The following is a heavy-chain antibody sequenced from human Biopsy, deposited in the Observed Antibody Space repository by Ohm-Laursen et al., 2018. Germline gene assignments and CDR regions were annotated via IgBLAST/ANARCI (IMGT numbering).Heavy chain of an antibody. CDR3: ARGGGYNWNNGWFDP. J-gene: IGHJ5*02. CDR1: GGTFSSSA. V-gene: IGHV1-69*01. CDR2: IIGIFRTA. D-gene: IGHD1/OR15-1a*01. Sequence: SSVKVSRKASGGTFSSSAITWVRQAPGQGLEWMGGIIGIFRTAHYAQKFQGRVTITADDFMSTAYMELSSLRSEDTAVYYCARGGGYNWNNGWFDPWGQGTLVTVSS.